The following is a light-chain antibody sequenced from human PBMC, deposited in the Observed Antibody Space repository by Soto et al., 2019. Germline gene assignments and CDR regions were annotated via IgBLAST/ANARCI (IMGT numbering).Light chain of an antibody. CDR2: SSN. Sequence: QSVLTQPPSASASPGQRVTISCSGSSSNIGSNTVNWYQHLPGTAPKLLIYSSNQRPSGVPDGFSGSKSGTSASLAISGLQSEDEADYYCAAWYGSVNVYVFGGGTKLTVL. V-gene: IGLV1-44*01. J-gene: IGLJ2*01. CDR3: AAWYGSVNVYV. CDR1: SSNIGSNT.